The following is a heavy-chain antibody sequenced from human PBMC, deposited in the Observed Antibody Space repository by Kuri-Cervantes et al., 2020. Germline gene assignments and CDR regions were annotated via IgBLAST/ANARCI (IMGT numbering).Heavy chain of an antibody. J-gene: IGHJ4*02. CDR3: ANTYYYGSGTSFDY. Sequence: GGSLRLSCAASGFTFSSYWMSWVRQAPGKGLEWVANIKQDGSEKYYADSVKGRFSISRDNSKNTLYLQMNSLRAEDTAVYYCANTYYYGSGTSFDYWGQGTLVTVSS. CDR1: GFTFSSYW. CDR2: IKQDGSEK. D-gene: IGHD3-10*01. V-gene: IGHV3-7*01.